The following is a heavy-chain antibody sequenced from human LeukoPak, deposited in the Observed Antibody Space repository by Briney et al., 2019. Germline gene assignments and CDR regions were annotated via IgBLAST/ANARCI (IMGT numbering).Heavy chain of an antibody. D-gene: IGHD3-22*01. CDR3: ARQEGGGYYPHYYYYGMDV. CDR2: IKQDGSEK. CDR1: GFTISSYW. V-gene: IGHV3-7*05. Sequence: GGSLRLSCAASGFTISSYWMSWVRQAPGKGLEWVANIKQDGSEKYYVDSVKGRFTISRDNAKNSQYLQMNSLRAEDTAVYYCARQEGGGYYPHYYYYGMDVWGQGTAVTVSS. J-gene: IGHJ6*02.